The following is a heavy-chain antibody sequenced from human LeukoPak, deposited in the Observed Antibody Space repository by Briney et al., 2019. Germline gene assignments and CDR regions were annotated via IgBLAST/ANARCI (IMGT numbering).Heavy chain of an antibody. CDR3: ASPVDVGMATITYFQH. Sequence: PGRSLRLSCAASGFTFSSYAMHWVRQAPGKGLEGVAVISYDGSNKYYADSVKGRFTISRDNSKNTLYLQMNSLRAEDTAVYYCASPVDVGMATITYFQHWGQGTLVTVSS. CDR1: GFTFSSYA. D-gene: IGHD5-24*01. J-gene: IGHJ1*01. CDR2: ISYDGSNK. V-gene: IGHV3-30*04.